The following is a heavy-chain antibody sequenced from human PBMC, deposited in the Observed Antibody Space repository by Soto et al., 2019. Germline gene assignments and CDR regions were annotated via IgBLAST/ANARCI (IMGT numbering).Heavy chain of an antibody. CDR3: ARARYCGGGSCYGWDY. D-gene: IGHD2-15*01. CDR2: ISAYNGNT. J-gene: IGHJ4*02. V-gene: IGHV1-18*01. CDR1: GYTFTNYD. Sequence: QVQLVQSGAEVKTPGASVKVSCKASGYTFTNYDISWVRQAPGQGLEWMGRISAYNGNTNYAQNLQGRVTMNTDASMSTDYFERRSLTSDDTAVYYCARARYCGGGSCYGWDYWGQGTLVTVSS.